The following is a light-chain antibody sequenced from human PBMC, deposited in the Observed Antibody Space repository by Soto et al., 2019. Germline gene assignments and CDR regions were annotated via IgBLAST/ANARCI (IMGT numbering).Light chain of an antibody. CDR3: QQRSNWPPT. V-gene: IGKV3-11*01. Sequence: EIVLTQSPATLSCSPGERATLSCRASQSVSSYLAWYQQKPGQAPRLLIYDASNRATGIPARFSGSGSGTDFTLTISSLEPEDFAVYYCQQRSNWPPTFGGGTKVEIK. CDR2: DAS. J-gene: IGKJ4*01. CDR1: QSVSSY.